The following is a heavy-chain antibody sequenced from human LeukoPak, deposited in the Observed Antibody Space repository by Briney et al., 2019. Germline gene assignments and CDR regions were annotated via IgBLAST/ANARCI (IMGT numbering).Heavy chain of an antibody. CDR2: IGTAGDT. V-gene: IGHV3-13*01. D-gene: IGHD3-3*01. CDR1: GFTFSSYD. J-gene: IGHJ4*02. Sequence: TGGSLRLSCAASGFTFSSYDMHWVRQATGKGLEWVSAIGTAGDTYYPGSVKGRFTISRENAKNSLYLQMNSLRAGDTAVYYCARGAADFWGDTYYFDYWGQGTLVTVSS. CDR3: ARGAADFWGDTYYFDY.